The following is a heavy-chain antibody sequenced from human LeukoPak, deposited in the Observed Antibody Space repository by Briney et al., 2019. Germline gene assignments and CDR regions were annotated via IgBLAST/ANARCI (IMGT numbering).Heavy chain of an antibody. CDR1: GYTFTGYY. CDR2: INPNSGGT. J-gene: IGHJ4*02. Sequence: ASVKVSCKASGYTFTGYYMHWVRQAPGQGLEWMGWINPNSGGTNYAQKFQGRVTMTRDTSISTAYMELSRLRSDDTAVYYCAKDTDYDILTGYYKGGYFDYWGQGTLVTVSS. CDR3: AKDTDYDILTGYYKGGYFDY. V-gene: IGHV1-2*02. D-gene: IGHD3-9*01.